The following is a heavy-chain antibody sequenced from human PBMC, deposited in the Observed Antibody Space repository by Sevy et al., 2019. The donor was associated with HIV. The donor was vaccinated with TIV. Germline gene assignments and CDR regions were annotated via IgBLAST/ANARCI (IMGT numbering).Heavy chain of an antibody. CDR3: AGENAWGRGYS. CDR1: GGSITSLY. D-gene: IGHD1-26*01. J-gene: IGHJ4*02. Sequence: KPSETLSLTCTVSGGSITSLYWNWIRQPPGKRLEWIANIYYNGHINYNPSLKSRVTLSLDTSKNQFSLRLSSVTAADTAMYYCAGENAWGRGYSWGQGTLVTVSS. CDR2: IYYNGHI. V-gene: IGHV4-59*08.